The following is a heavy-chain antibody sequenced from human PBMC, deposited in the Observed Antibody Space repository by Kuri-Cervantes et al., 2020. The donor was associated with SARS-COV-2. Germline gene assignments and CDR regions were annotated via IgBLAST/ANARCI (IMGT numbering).Heavy chain of an antibody. V-gene: IGHV4-59*01. CDR3: AGEQWLGPFDY. CDR1: GGSISSYY. CDR2: IYYSGST. D-gene: IGHD6-19*01. Sequence: ESLKISCTVSGGSISSYYWSWIRQPPGKGLEWIGYIYYSGSTNYNPSLKSRVTISVDTSKNQFSLKLSSVTAADTAVYYRAGEQWLGPFDYWGQGTLVTVSS. J-gene: IGHJ4*02.